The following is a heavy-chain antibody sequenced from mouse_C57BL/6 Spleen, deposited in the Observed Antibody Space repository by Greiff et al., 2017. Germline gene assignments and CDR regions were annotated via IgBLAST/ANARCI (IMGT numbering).Heavy chain of an antibody. D-gene: IGHD1-1*01. Sequence: VQLQQSGGGLVKPGGSLKLSCAASGFTFSDYGMHWVRQAPEKGLEWVAYISSGSSTIYYADTVKGRFTISRDHAKNTLFLQMTSLRSEDTAMYYCAITTVVVLDYWGQGTTLTVSS. V-gene: IGHV5-17*01. CDR1: GFTFSDYG. CDR3: AITTVVVLDY. J-gene: IGHJ2*01. CDR2: ISSGSSTI.